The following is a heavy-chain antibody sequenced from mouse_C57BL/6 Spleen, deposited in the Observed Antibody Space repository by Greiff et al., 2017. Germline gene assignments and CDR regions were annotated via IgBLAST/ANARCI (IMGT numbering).Heavy chain of an antibody. CDR2: ISDGGSYT. CDR3: ASRAY. J-gene: IGHJ3*01. CDR1: GFTFSSYA. Sequence: EVKLVESGGGLVKPGGSLKLSCAASGFTFSSYAMSWVRQTPEKRLEWVATISDGGSYTYYPDNVKGRFTISRDNAKNNLYLQMTHLKSGDTAMYYCASRAYWGQGTLVTVSA. V-gene: IGHV5-4*03.